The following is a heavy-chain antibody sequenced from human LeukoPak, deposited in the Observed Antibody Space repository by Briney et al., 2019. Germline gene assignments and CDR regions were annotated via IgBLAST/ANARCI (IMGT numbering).Heavy chain of an antibody. CDR2: FSSSSSYI. CDR1: GFIFSSYS. D-gene: IGHD4-17*01. J-gene: IGHJ4*02. V-gene: IGHV3-21*01. Sequence: KPGRSLRLSCAASGFIFSSYSMNWVRQAPGKGLEWVSSFSSSSSYIYYADSVKGRFTISRDNAKNSLYLQMNSLRAEDTAVYYCARVWSGDYSYFDYWGQGTLVTVSS. CDR3: ARVWSGDYSYFDY.